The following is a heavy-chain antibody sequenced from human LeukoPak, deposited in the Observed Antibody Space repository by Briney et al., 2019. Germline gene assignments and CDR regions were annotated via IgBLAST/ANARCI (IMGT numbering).Heavy chain of an antibody. CDR1: GFTFSSYG. Sequence: GGSLRLSCAASGFTFSSYGMHWVRQAPGKGLEWVAVISYDGSNKYYADSVKGRFTISRDNSKNTLYLQMNSLRAEDTAVYYCAKDQHHYDFWSGFDCWGQGTLVTVSS. CDR3: AKDQHHYDFWSGFDC. CDR2: ISYDGSNK. J-gene: IGHJ4*02. D-gene: IGHD3-3*01. V-gene: IGHV3-30*18.